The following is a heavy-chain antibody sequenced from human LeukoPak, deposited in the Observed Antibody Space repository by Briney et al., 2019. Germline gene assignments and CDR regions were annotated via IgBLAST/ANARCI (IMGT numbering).Heavy chain of an antibody. Sequence: ASVTVSCKASGYTFTGYYMHWVRQAPGQGLEWMGWINPNSGGTNYAQKFQGRVTMTRDTSISTAYMELSRLRSDDTAVYYCASGRLYCSGRYHSFDYWGQGTLVTVSS. D-gene: IGHD3-10*02. CDR1: GYTFTGYY. CDR3: ASGRLYCSGRYHSFDY. V-gene: IGHV1-2*02. J-gene: IGHJ4*02. CDR2: INPNSGGT.